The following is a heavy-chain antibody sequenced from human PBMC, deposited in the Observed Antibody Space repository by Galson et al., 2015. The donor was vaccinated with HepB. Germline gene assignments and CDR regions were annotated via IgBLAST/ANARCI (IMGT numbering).Heavy chain of an antibody. Sequence: SLRLSCAASGFTFSSYNMNWVRQAPGKGLEWVSSISSSSDYIHYTDSVKGRFTISRDNAKNTLYLQMNNVRDEDTAVYYCARVKHYDNSGLLIWGQGTLVTVSS. CDR2: ISSSSDYI. CDR1: GFTFSSYN. D-gene: IGHD3-22*01. CDR3: ARVKHYDNSGLLI. J-gene: IGHJ4*02. V-gene: IGHV3-21*01.